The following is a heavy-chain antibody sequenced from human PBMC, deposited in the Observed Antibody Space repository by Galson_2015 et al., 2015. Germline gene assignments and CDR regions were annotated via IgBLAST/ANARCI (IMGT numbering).Heavy chain of an antibody. J-gene: IGHJ4*02. D-gene: IGHD6-13*01. CDR2: IYWDDDK. V-gene: IGHV2-5*02. CDR1: GFSLSTSGVG. Sequence: PALVKPTQTLTLTCTFSGFSLSTSGVGVGWIRQPPGKALEWLALIYWDDDKRYSPSLKSRLTITKDTSKNQVVLTMTNMDPVDTATYYCAHSSWYRDHTRLFDYWGQGTLVTVSS. CDR3: AHSSWYRDHTRLFDY.